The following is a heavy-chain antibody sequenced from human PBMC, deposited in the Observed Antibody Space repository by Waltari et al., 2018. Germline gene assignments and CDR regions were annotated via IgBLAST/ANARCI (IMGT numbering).Heavy chain of an antibody. Sequence: EVHLAESGGGVVQPGGSLRLSCTGSGFRFGDYWMHWVRQAPGKGLGLVSRINVEGGYISYGDSVKGRFTISRDNAKNTVFLQLNSLRADDTAVYFCARKAGSGYPYGPFYYDNWGQGTLVTVSS. CDR1: GFRFGDYW. CDR3: ARKAGSGYPYGPFYYDN. J-gene: IGHJ4*02. CDR2: INVEGGYI. D-gene: IGHD5-12*01. V-gene: IGHV3-74*01.